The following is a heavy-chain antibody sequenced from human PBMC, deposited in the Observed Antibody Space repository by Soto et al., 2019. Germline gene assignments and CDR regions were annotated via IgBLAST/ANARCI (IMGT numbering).Heavy chain of an antibody. CDR3: ARGERTNWNYVY. Sequence: SETLSLTCTVSGGSISSYYWSWIGQPPGKGLERIGDIYYSWHTNYNPSLKSRVSISVDTSKSQFSLKLSSVTAADTAVYDGARGERTNWNYVYWGQGTLVSVSS. V-gene: IGHV4-59*13. D-gene: IGHD1-7*01. CDR2: IYYSWHT. CDR1: GGSISSYY. J-gene: IGHJ4*02.